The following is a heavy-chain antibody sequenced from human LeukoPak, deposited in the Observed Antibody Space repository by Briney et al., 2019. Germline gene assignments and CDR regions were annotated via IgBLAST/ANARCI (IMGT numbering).Heavy chain of an antibody. CDR1: GGTFSSYA. Sequence: ASVKVSCKASGGTFSSYAISWVRQAPGQGLEWMGGIIPIFGTANYAQKFQGRVTITADESTSTAYMELSSPRSEDTAVYYCARGPTGLGDAFDIWGQGTMVTVSS. CDR3: ARGPTGLGDAFDI. V-gene: IGHV1-69*13. J-gene: IGHJ3*02. D-gene: IGHD3-10*01. CDR2: IIPIFGTA.